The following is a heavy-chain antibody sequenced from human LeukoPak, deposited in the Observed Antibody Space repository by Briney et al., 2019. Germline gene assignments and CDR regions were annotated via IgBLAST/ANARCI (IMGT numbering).Heavy chain of an antibody. CDR2: ISGSGGST. D-gene: IGHD3-22*01. CDR3: AKDLLVYYDSSGSFQH. J-gene: IGHJ1*01. Sequence: GGSLRLSCAASGLTFSSYAMSWVRQAPGKGLEWVSAISGSGGSTYYADSVKGRFTISRDNSKNTPYLQMNSLRAEDTAVYYCAKDLLVYYDSSGSFQHWGQGTLVTVSS. CDR1: GLTFSSYA. V-gene: IGHV3-23*01.